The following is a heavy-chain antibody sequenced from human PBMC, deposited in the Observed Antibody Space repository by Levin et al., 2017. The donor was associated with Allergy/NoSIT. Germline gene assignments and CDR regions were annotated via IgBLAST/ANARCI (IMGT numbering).Heavy chain of an antibody. Sequence: PGGSLRLSCAASGFTFSDYYMSWIRQAPGKGLEWVSYISSSGSTIYYADSVKGRFTISRDNAKNSLYLQMNSLRAEDTAVYYCARVRATVTTPPRFWGQGTLVTVSS. CDR2: ISSSGSTI. J-gene: IGHJ4*02. V-gene: IGHV3-11*01. D-gene: IGHD4-17*01. CDR1: GFTFSDYY. CDR3: ARVRATVTTPPRF.